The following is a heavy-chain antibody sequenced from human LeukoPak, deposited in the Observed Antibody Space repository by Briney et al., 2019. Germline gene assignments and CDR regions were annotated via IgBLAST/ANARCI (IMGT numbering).Heavy chain of an antibody. V-gene: IGHV3-7*01. CDR1: GLSFSGFW. D-gene: IGHD3-16*01. CDR3: ASGGHLDC. Sequence: PGGSLRLSCEVSGLSFSGFWMSWVRQAPGKGLEWVANINENGGEKYYVDSVKGRFTISRDNAKNSMYLQMNSLRVEDTAVYYCASGGHLDCWGQGTLVTVSS. J-gene: IGHJ4*02. CDR2: INENGGEK.